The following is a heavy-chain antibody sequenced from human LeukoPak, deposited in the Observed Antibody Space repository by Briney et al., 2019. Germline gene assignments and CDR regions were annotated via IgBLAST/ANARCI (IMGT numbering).Heavy chain of an antibody. J-gene: IGHJ5*02. V-gene: IGHV4-59*11. CDR3: AREGYGDYVGP. D-gene: IGHD4-17*01. Sequence: SETLSLTCNVSGESISSHYRSWTRQSPGKGLEWIGYVTNSGTTKFNPSLKSRVTISRDTSKNQISLRLSSVTAADTAVYYCAREGYGDYVGPWGQGTLVTVSS. CDR2: VTNSGTT. CDR1: GESISSHY.